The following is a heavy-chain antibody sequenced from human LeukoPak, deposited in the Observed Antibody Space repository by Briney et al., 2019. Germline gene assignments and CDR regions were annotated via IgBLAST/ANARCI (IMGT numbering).Heavy chain of an antibody. CDR2: ISYDGSNK. V-gene: IGHV3-30*18. CDR1: GFTFSSYG. Sequence: GGSLRLSCAASGFTFSSYGMHWVRQAPGKGLEWVAVISYDGSNKYYADSVKGRFTISRDNSKNTLYLQMNSLRAEDTAVYYCAKAQGKRWLQLTTDYWGQGTLVTVSS. CDR3: AKAQGKRWLQLTTDY. D-gene: IGHD5-24*01. J-gene: IGHJ4*02.